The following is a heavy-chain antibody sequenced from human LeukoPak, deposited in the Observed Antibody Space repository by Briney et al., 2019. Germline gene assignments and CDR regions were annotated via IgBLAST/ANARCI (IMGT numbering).Heavy chain of an antibody. CDR1: GFSFSSHP. V-gene: IGHV3-48*03. D-gene: IGHD3-9*01. CDR2: ISSGGNTE. Sequence: GGSLRLSCTASGFSFSSHPMNWVRQAPGKGLEWLSHISSGGNTEYYLDSVRGRFTMSRDNAKNLLFLQMNSLTDEDTAVYYCARDTLNGPFVTSLDYWGHGALVTVSP. CDR3: ARDTLNGPFVTSLDY. J-gene: IGHJ4*01.